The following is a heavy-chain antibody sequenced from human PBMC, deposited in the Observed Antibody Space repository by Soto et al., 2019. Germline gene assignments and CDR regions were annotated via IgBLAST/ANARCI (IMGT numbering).Heavy chain of an antibody. CDR2: LYDVDGS. CDR3: ATWHEREHAYDV. CDR1: GLTISGKKY. Sequence: GGSLRLSCAAFGLTISGKKYVAWVRQAPGKGLEWVSGLYDVDGSFYADSVRGRFTTPSDSSKTTVYLQMNDLRPDDTAVYYCATWHEREHAYDVWGQGTTVTVSS. D-gene: IGHD1-1*01. V-gene: IGHV3-53*01. J-gene: IGHJ3*01.